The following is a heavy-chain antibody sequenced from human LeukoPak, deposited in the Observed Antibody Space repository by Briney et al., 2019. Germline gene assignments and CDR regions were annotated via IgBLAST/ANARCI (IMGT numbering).Heavy chain of an antibody. CDR1: GGSISSGGYS. D-gene: IGHD6-6*01. CDR3: ARAYSSSSNWFDP. V-gene: IGHV4-30-2*01. J-gene: IGHJ5*02. CDR2: IYHSGST. Sequence: SETLSLTCAVSGGSISSGGYSWSWIRQPPGKGLEWIGYIYHSGSTCYNPSLKSRVTISVDRSKNQFSLKLSSVTAADTAVYYCARAYSSSSNWFDPWGQGTLVTVSS.